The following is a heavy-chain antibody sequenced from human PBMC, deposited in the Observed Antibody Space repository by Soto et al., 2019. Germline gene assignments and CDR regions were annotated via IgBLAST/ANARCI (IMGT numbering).Heavy chain of an antibody. J-gene: IGHJ4*02. CDR2: IWYDGSNK. CDR1: GFTFSSYG. V-gene: IGHV3-33*01. CDR3: ARGKDYYDSSGYYPHCYFDY. Sequence: PGGSLRLSCAASGFTFSSYGMHWVRQAPGKGLEWVAVIWYDGSNKYYADSVKGRFTISRDNSKNTLYLQMNSLRAEDTAVYYCARGKDYYDSSGYYPHCYFDYWGQGTLVTVSS. D-gene: IGHD3-22*01.